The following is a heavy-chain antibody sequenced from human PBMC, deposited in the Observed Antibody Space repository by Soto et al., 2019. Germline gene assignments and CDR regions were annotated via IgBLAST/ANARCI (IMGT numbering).Heavy chain of an antibody. Sequence: ASVKVSCTDSGYTFTSYGISWVRQEPGQGLEWMGWISAYNGNTNYAQKLQGRVTMTTDTSTSTAYMELRSLRSDDTAVYYCARVKGSGYHNWFDPWGQGTLVTVSS. CDR1: GYTFTSYG. CDR3: ARVKGSGYHNWFDP. CDR2: ISAYNGNT. D-gene: IGHD3-22*01. V-gene: IGHV1-18*01. J-gene: IGHJ5*02.